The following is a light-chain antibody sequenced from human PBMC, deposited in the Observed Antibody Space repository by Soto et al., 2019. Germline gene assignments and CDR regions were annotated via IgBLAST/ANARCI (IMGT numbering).Light chain of an antibody. J-gene: IGKJ3*01. CDR1: QSAGNF. CDR3: QQYGSSQFT. CDR2: DTS. V-gene: IGKV3-20*01. Sequence: EIVMTRSPATLSVASGETASLSCRASQSAGNFLAWYQQKTGQAPRVLIFDTSRRATGVPDRFSVSGPGTDFTLNLSRLEPDDCAVYYCQQYGSSQFTFGPGTKGDI.